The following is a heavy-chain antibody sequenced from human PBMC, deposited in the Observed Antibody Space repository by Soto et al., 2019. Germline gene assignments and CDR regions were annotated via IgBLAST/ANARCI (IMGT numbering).Heavy chain of an antibody. J-gene: IGHJ6*02. D-gene: IGHD3-10*01. CDR2: ISYDESKK. CDR1: GFTFRNYA. Sequence: QVQLVESGGGVVQAGRSLRLSCAASGFTFRNYAMHWVRRAPGKGLELVAIISYDESKKYYAESVRGRFTISRDNSKNTLYLQLDSLRVEDTALYYCAKDREWFGEFPYYYYGMNVWGQGTTVTVSS. V-gene: IGHV3-30-3*01. CDR3: AKDREWFGEFPYYYYGMNV.